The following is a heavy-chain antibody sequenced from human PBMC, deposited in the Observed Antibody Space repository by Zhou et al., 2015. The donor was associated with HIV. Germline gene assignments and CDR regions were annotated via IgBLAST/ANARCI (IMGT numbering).Heavy chain of an antibody. V-gene: IGHV1-69*02. Sequence: QVQLVQSGAEVKKPGSSVKVSCKASGGTFSSYTISWVRQAPGQGLEWMGRIIPILGIANYAQKFQGRVTITADKSTSTAYMELSSLRSEDTAVYYCARVGLLWFGELLDYYYYGMDVWGQGTTVTVSS. J-gene: IGHJ6*02. CDR3: ARVGLLWFGELLDYYYYGMDV. CDR2: IIPILGIA. D-gene: IGHD3-10*01. CDR1: GGTFSSYT.